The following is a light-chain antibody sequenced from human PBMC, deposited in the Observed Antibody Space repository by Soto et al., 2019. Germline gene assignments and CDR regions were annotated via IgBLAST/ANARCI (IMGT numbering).Light chain of an antibody. CDR2: EVS. Sequence: LTQPASVSGSPGQPITISCTGTSSDVGSYNYVSWYQQLPGKAPKLMIYEVSNRPSGVSNRFSGSKSGNTASLTTSGLQAEDEADYYCGSYRITTAVFGTGTKVTVL. CDR3: GSYRITTAV. CDR1: SSDVGSYNY. J-gene: IGLJ1*01. V-gene: IGLV2-14*01.